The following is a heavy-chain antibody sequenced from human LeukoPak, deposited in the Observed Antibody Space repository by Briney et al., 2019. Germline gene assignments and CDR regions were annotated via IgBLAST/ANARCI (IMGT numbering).Heavy chain of an antibody. CDR2: IYPGDPDT. CDR1: GYSFTSYW. V-gene: IGHV5-51*01. CDR3: ARRVTDFWSGYSSYNWFDP. D-gene: IGHD3-3*01. J-gene: IGHJ5*02. Sequence: GESLKISCKGSGYSFTSYWIGCVRQLPGKGLEWMGIIYPGDPDTRYSPSLQGQVTISADKSISTAYLQWSSLKASDTAMYYCARRVTDFWSGYSSYNWFDPWGQGTLVTVSS.